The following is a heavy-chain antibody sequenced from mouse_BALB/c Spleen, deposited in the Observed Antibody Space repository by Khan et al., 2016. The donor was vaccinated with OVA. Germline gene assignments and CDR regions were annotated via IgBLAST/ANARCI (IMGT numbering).Heavy chain of an antibody. V-gene: IGHV3-2*02. D-gene: IGHD1-1*01. CDR2: ISYSDST. J-gene: IGHJ2*01. CDR1: GYSITSNYA. Sequence: EVKLEVSGPGLVKPSQSLSLTCTVTGYSITSNYAWNWIRQFPGNKLEWMGYISYSDSTSYNPSLKSRISITRDTSQNQFFLQLNSVTTEDTAKYYCARGNYYGYYFDYWGQGTTLTVSS. CDR3: ARGNYYGYYFDY.